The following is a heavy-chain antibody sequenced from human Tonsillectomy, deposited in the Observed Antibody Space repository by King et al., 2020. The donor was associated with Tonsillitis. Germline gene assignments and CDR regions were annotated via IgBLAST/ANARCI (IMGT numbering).Heavy chain of an antibody. Sequence: QLVQSGAEVKKPGASVKVSCKASGYTFTRYGISWVRQAPGQGLEWMGWISAYNGNTNYAQKVQGRVTMTTDTSTSTAYMEQRSLRSDDTAGYYCARDDYYDSSGGFDYWGQGTLVTVSS. J-gene: IGHJ4*02. CDR3: ARDDYYDSSGGFDY. D-gene: IGHD3-22*01. CDR2: ISAYNGNT. CDR1: GYTFTRYG. V-gene: IGHV1-18*01.